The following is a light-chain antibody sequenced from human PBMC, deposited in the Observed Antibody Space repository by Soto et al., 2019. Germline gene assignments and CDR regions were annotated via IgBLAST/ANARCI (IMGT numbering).Light chain of an antibody. CDR1: QSVLYSSNNKNS. Sequence: DIVMTQSPDSLAVSLGERATINCKSSQSVLYSSNNKNSLTWYQQKPGQPPKLLIYWASTRESGVPDRFSGSGSGTDFTLTISSLQAEDVAFYYCQQYYSAPTFGQGTKLEIK. CDR2: WAS. V-gene: IGKV4-1*01. CDR3: QQYYSAPT. J-gene: IGKJ2*01.